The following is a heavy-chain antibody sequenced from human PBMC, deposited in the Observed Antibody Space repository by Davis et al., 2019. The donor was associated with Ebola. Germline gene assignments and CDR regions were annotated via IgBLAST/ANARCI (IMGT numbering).Heavy chain of an antibody. J-gene: IGHJ6*02. CDR2: INPSGGST. V-gene: IGHV1-46*03. Sequence: ASVKVSCKASGSTFTSYYMHWVRQAPGQGLEWMGIINPSGGSTSYAQKFQGRVTMTRDTSTSTVYMELSSLRSEDTAVYYCAREIVVVVAATNYYYYGMDVWGQGTTVTVSS. CDR1: GSTFTSYY. D-gene: IGHD2-15*01. CDR3: AREIVVVVAATNYYYYGMDV.